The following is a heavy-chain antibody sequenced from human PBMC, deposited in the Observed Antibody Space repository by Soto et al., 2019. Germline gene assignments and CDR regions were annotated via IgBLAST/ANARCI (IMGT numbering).Heavy chain of an antibody. V-gene: IGHV1-3*01. CDR1: GYTFTSYA. CDR2: INAGNGNT. Sequence: GASVKVSCKASGYTFTSYAIHWVRQAPLQMLEWMVWINAGNGNTKSSQKFQGRVTITRDTSASTAYMELRSLRSEDTAVYYCARDIGSSAGIDYWGQGTLVTVSS. CDR3: ARDIGSSAGIDY. D-gene: IGHD6-6*01. J-gene: IGHJ4*02.